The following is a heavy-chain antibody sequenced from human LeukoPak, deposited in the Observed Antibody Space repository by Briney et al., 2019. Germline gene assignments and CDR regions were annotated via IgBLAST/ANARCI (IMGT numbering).Heavy chain of an antibody. CDR2: IYYSGST. D-gene: IGHD6-19*01. Sequence: TSETLSLTCTVSGGSISSGGYYWSWIRQHPGKGLEWIGYIYYSGSTYYNPSLKSRVTISVDTSKNQFSLKLSSVTAADTAVYYCARELYSSGWFDYWGQGTLVTVSS. J-gene: IGHJ4*02. CDR1: GGSISSGGYY. V-gene: IGHV4-31*03. CDR3: ARELYSSGWFDY.